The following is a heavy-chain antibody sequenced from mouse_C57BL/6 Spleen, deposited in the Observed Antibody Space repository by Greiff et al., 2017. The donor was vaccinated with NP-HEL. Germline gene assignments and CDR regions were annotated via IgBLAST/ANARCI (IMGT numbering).Heavy chain of an antibody. V-gene: IGHV2-9-1*01. CDR3: ARKGDYYGSSYGYYAMDY. CDR2: IWTGGGT. CDR1: GFSLTSYA. D-gene: IGHD1-1*01. Sequence: QLQQSGPGLVAPSQSLSITCTVSGFSLTSYAISWVRQPPGKGLEWLGVIWTGGGTNYNSALKSRLSISKDNSKSQVFLKMNSLQTDDTARYYCARKGDYYGSSYGYYAMDYWGQGTSVTVSS. J-gene: IGHJ4*01.